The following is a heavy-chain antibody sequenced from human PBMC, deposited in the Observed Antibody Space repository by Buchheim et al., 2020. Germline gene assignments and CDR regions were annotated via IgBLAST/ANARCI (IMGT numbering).Heavy chain of an antibody. V-gene: IGHV3-48*03. CDR2: ISSSGSTI. D-gene: IGHD3-10*01. J-gene: IGHJ6*02. CDR1: GFTFSSYE. Sequence: EVQLVESGGGLVQPGGSLRLSCAASGFTFSSYEMNWVRQAPGKGLEWVSYISSSGSTIYYADSVKGRFTISSDNAKNSLYLQMNSLRAEDTAVYYCARDPSGFEWFGPLDNYGMDVWGQGTT. CDR3: ARDPSGFEWFGPLDNYGMDV.